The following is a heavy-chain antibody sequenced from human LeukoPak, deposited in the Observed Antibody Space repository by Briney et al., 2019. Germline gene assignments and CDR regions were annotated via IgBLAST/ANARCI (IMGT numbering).Heavy chain of an antibody. CDR3: ARAYSGYDFVDY. CDR2: INPNSGGT. CDR1: GYTFTGYY. V-gene: IGHV1-2*02. D-gene: IGHD5-12*01. Sequence: ASVKVSCKASGYTFTGYYMHWVRQAPGQGLEWMGWINPNSGGTNYAQKFQGRATMTRDTSISTAYMELSRLRSDDTAVYYCARAYSGYDFVDYWGQGTLVTVSS. J-gene: IGHJ4*02.